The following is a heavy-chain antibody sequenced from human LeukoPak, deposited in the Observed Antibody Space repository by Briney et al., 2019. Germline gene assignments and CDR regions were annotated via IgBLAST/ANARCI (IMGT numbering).Heavy chain of an antibody. CDR1: GYSINSGYY. Sequence: SETLSLTCTVSGYSINSGYYWGWIRQPPGKGLEWIGSTYHSGSTYYNPSLKSRVTISVDTSKNQFSLKLSSVTATDTAVYYCARGMRSGSYPYYYYGMDVWGQGTTVTVSS. CDR2: TYHSGST. J-gene: IGHJ6*02. CDR3: ARGMRSGSYPYYYYGMDV. D-gene: IGHD1-26*01. V-gene: IGHV4-38-2*02.